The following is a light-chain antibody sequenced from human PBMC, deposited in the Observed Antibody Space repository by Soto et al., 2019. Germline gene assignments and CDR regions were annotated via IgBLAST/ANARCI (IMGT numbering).Light chain of an antibody. Sequence: EIVLTQSPGTLSLSPGERATLSCRASQTVNNNFLAWYQQRPGQAPRLLIYGASTRATGIPDRFSGSGSGTDFALIISRLEPEDFAVYSCQQYGSSLPITFGPGTKVDFK. CDR2: GAS. CDR1: QTVNNNF. J-gene: IGKJ3*01. CDR3: QQYGSSLPIT. V-gene: IGKV3-20*01.